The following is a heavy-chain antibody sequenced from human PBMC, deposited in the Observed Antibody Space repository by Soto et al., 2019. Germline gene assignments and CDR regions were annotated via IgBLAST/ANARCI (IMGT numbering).Heavy chain of an antibody. D-gene: IGHD3-10*01. CDR2: SYYSGSD. J-gene: IGHJ6*02. CDR3: ARGVGFGYYYYHMDL. CDR1: GDPVPSVSDY. Sequence: PSETPSLTLTVSGDPVPSVSDYWSWIRQRPGNGLEWIGDSYYSGSDDYNPSLGSRVTISIDTSKNQFSLKLTSVTAADTAVYYCARGVGFGYYYYHMDLWGQGTTVTVSS. V-gene: IGHV4-61*01.